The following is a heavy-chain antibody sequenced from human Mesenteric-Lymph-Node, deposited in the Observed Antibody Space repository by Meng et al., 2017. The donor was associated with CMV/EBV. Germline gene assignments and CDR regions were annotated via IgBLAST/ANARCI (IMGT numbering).Heavy chain of an antibody. CDR1: GDSVSSNSAA. D-gene: IGHD7-27*01. CDR3: ARGTWGSFGY. CDR2: TYYRSKWYN. J-gene: IGHJ4*02. Sequence: CAISGDSVSSNSAAWSWIRQSPSGGLEWLGRTYYRSKWYNDYAMSVKSRINISADTSKNQFSLQLNSVTPEDTAVYYCARGTWGSFGYWGQGTLVTVSS. V-gene: IGHV6-1*01.